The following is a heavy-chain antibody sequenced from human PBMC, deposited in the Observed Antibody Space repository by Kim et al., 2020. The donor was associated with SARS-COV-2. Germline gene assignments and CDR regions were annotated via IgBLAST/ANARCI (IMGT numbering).Heavy chain of an antibody. CDR2: IIPIFGTA. J-gene: IGHJ6*02. CDR3: ASLKPTGTVITYYYYYGMDV. D-gene: IGHD1-1*01. Sequence: SVKVSCKASGGTFSSYAISWVRQAPGQGLEWMGGIIPIFGTANYAQKFQGRVTITADESTSTAYMELSSLRSEDTAVYYCASLKPTGTVITYYYYYGMDVWGQGTTVTVSS. CDR1: GGTFSSYA. V-gene: IGHV1-69*13.